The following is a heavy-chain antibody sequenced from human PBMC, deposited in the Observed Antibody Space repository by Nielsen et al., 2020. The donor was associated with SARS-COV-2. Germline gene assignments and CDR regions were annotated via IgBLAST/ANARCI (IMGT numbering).Heavy chain of an antibody. V-gene: IGHV3-21*01. CDR2: ISSSSSYI. CDR1: GFTFSSYS. CDR3: ARDGQRWLQSDY. Sequence: GESLKISCAASGFTFSSYSMNWVRQAPGKGLEWVSSISSSSSYIYYADSVKGRFTIPRDNAKNSLYLQMNSLRAEDTAVYYCARDGQRWLQSDYWGQGTLVTVSS. J-gene: IGHJ4*02. D-gene: IGHD5-24*01.